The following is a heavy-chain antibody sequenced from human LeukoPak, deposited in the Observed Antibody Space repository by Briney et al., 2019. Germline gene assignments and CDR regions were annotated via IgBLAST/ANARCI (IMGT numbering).Heavy chain of an antibody. D-gene: IGHD2-2*01. J-gene: IGHJ3*02. CDR2: IWYDGKNDQ. CDR3: AKDRCSSSTCREAFEI. V-gene: IGHV3-30*02. CDR1: GFTFSRYG. Sequence: PGGSLRLSCAVSGFTFSRYGMHWIRQAPGKGMELVAFIWYDGKNDQEYAESVKGRFTISRDNSKNTLYLQMNSLRTEDTAMYYCAKDRCSSSTCREAFEIWGQGTLVTVSS.